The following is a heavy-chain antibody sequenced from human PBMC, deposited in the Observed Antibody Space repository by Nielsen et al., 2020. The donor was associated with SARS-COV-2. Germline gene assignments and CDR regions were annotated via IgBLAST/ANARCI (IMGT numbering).Heavy chain of an antibody. V-gene: IGHV3-9*01. D-gene: IGHD1-26*01. Sequence: GGSLRLSCAASGFTFDDYAMHWVRQAPGKGLEWVSGISWNSGSIGYADSVKGRFTISRDNAKNSLYLQMNSLRAEDTALYYCAKLMGATVYWGQGTPVTVSS. CDR1: GFTFDDYA. J-gene: IGHJ4*02. CDR3: AKLMGATVY. CDR2: ISWNSGSI.